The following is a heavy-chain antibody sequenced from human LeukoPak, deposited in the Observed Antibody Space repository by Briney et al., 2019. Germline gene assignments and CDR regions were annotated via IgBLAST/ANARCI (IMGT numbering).Heavy chain of an antibody. J-gene: IGHJ3*02. Sequence: TSVKVSCKASGGTFISYAISWVRQAPGQGLEWMGGIIPIFGTADYAQKFQGRVTITTDESTSTAYMELSSLRSEDTAVYYCARAPSGAIDIWGQGTMVTVSS. CDR1: GGTFISYA. CDR3: ARAPSGAIDI. D-gene: IGHD3-10*01. V-gene: IGHV1-69*05. CDR2: IIPIFGTA.